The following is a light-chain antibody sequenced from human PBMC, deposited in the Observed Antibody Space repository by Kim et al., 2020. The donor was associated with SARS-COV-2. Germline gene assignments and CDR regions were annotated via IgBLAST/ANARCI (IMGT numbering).Light chain of an antibody. J-gene: IGLJ3*02. CDR2: DDT. CDR1: AWPSYD. Sequence: GNTASSRGTRNAWPSYDDDWYQQLPGRAPEMLIFDDTRRPSGGPERLSGSSSGTMAALTISGGQEEDEAAYYCQSSDSSRSHWVFGGGTQLTVL. V-gene: IGLV3-10*01. CDR3: QSSDSSRSHWV.